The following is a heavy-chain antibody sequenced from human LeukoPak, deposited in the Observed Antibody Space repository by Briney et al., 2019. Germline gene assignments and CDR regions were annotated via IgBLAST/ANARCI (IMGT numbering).Heavy chain of an antibody. CDR1: GYTFTSYG. J-gene: IGHJ6*02. CDR2: ISAYNGNT. Sequence: GASVKVSCKASGYTFTSYGISWVRQAPGQGLEWMGWISAYNGNTNYAQKLQGRVTMTTDTSTSTAYMELRSLRSDDTAVYYCARGAGYCSSTSCYVFSVDYYYYGMDVWGQGTRSPSP. CDR3: ARGAGYCSSTSCYVFSVDYYYYGMDV. D-gene: IGHD2-2*01. V-gene: IGHV1-18*01.